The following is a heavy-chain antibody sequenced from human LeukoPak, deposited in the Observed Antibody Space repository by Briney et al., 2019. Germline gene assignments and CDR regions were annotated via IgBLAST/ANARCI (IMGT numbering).Heavy chain of an antibody. Sequence: PGGSLRLSCAASGFTFINYAMHWVRQAPGRGLEWVAVISFDGSDTYYADSVRGRFTVSRDNSKNTLYLQMNSLRIEDTALYHCAREYCGRDCCSGVDYWGQGTLVTVSS. D-gene: IGHD2-21*02. CDR1: GFTFINYA. CDR3: AREYCGRDCCSGVDY. V-gene: IGHV3-30*04. CDR2: ISFDGSDT. J-gene: IGHJ4*02.